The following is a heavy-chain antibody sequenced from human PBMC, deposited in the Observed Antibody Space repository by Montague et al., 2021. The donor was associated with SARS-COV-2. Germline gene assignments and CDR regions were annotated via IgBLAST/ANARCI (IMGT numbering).Heavy chain of an antibody. CDR1: VFTFRNYA. CDR3: TREDGIAGPSSPDY. Sequence: SLRLSCSASVFTFRNYAMHWVRQAPSPGLEWVAFISYDLSDKCYXXSVNVLFTISRYTSKNTLYLQMNTLRPEDTTVYYSTREDGIAGPSSPDYWGQGTLVT. CDR2: ISYDLSDK. D-gene: IGHD1-26*01. J-gene: IGHJ4*02. V-gene: IGHV3-30*03.